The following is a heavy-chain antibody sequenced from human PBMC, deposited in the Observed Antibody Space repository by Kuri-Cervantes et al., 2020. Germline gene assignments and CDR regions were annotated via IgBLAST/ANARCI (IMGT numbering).Heavy chain of an antibody. CDR2: ISSSSSTI. CDR1: GFTFRSYS. Sequence: LSLTCAASGFTFRSYSMNWVRQAPGKGLEWVSYISSSSSTIYYADSVKGRFTISRDNAKNSLYLQMNSLRAEDTAVYYCARGSDARRKRYYYYYMDVWGKGTTVTVSS. CDR3: ARGSDARRKRYYYYYMDV. D-gene: IGHD1-14*01. J-gene: IGHJ6*03. V-gene: IGHV3-48*01.